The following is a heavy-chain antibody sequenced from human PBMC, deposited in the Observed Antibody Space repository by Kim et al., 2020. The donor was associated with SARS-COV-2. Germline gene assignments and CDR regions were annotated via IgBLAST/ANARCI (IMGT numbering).Heavy chain of an antibody. CDR1: GDSISAFY. V-gene: IGHV4-59*01. J-gene: IGHJ4*01. Sequence: SATLSLTCNVSGDSISAFYWTWVRQPPGKGLEWIGHVYYTGSTTGSTNFNPSLKSRVSISVDTSKNQCSLKLSFVTAADTAIYYCARVRTSGTYSSHHF. CDR2: VYYTGSTTGST. CDR3: ARVRTSGTYSSHHF. D-gene: IGHD3-10*01.